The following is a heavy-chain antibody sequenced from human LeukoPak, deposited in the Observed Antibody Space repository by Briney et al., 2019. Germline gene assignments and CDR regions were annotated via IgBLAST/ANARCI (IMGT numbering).Heavy chain of an antibody. CDR3: AKVVDGENYFDY. D-gene: IGHD2-15*01. CDR2: ISSSSSYI. J-gene: IGHJ4*02. CDR1: GFTFSSYS. Sequence: GGSLRLSCAASGFTFSSYSMNWVRQAPGKGLEWVSSISSSSSYIYYADSVKGRFTISRDNSKNTLYLQMNSLRAEDTAVYYCAKVVDGENYFDYWGQGTLVTVSS. V-gene: IGHV3-21*01.